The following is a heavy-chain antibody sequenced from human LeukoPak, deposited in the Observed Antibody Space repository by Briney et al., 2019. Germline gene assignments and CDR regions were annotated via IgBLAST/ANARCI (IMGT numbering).Heavy chain of an antibody. CDR3: ATDGAGFDT. CDR2: INIGGTNT. CDR1: GFTFNDYY. V-gene: IGHV3-11*01. J-gene: IGHJ5*02. Sequence: GGSLRLSYAASGFTFNDYYMSCIRQAPGKGLEWLSYINIGGTNTHYADSVKGRFTISRDNAKKSLYLEMNNLRAEDTAVYYCATDGAGFDTWGQGVLVTVSS.